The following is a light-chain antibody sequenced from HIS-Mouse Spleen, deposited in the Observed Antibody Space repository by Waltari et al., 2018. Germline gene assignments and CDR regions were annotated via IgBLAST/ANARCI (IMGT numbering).Light chain of an antibody. V-gene: IGLV2-23*01. CDR3: CSYAGSSTWV. CDR1: SSDVGSYNL. CDR2: EGS. Sequence: QSALTQPASVSGSPGQSITISCTGTSSDVGSYNLVSWYQQHPGKAPQLMIYEGSKPPSGVSNLFSGSKSGNTASLTISGLQAEDEADYYCCSYAGSSTWVFGGGTKLTVL. J-gene: IGLJ3*02.